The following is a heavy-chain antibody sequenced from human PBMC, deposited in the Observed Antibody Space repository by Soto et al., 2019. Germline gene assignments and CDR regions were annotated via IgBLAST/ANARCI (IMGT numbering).Heavy chain of an antibody. CDR1: GFTFSSYT. CDR3: ARGDYGGSYFDY. J-gene: IGHJ4*02. CDR2: ISYDGSNK. Sequence: QVQLVESGGGVVQPGRSLGLSCAASGFTFSSYTMHWVRQAPGKGLEWVAVISYDGSNKYYADSVKGRFTISRDNSKNTLYLQMNSLRAEDTAVYYSARGDYGGSYFDYWGQGTLVTVSS. D-gene: IGHD2-21*01. V-gene: IGHV3-30-3*01.